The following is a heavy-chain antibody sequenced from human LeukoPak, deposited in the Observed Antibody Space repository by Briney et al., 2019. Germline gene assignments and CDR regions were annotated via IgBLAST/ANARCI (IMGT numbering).Heavy chain of an antibody. CDR3: ARINSSRWYDF. Sequence: ASVKVSCKASGYTLTGYYMHWVRQAPGLELEWMGWINPNIGDTNYAQKFQGRVTMTRDTSISTAYMELSRLRFDDTAVYYCARINSSRWYDFWGQGTLVTVSS. D-gene: IGHD6-13*01. CDR2: INPNIGDT. CDR1: GYTLTGYY. J-gene: IGHJ4*02. V-gene: IGHV1-2*02.